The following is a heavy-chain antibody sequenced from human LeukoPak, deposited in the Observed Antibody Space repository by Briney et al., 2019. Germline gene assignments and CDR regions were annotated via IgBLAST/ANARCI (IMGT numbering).Heavy chain of an antibody. CDR1: GGSISSSSYY. V-gene: IGHV4-39*07. Sequence: SETLSLTCTVSGGSISSSSYYWGWIRQPPGKGLEWIGSIYYSGSTYYNPSLKSRVTISVDTSKNQFSLKLSSVTAADTAVYYCARDRRGYSYGPYYYYGMDVWGQGTTVTVSS. CDR3: ARDRRGYSYGPYYYYGMDV. J-gene: IGHJ6*02. D-gene: IGHD5-18*01. CDR2: IYYSGST.